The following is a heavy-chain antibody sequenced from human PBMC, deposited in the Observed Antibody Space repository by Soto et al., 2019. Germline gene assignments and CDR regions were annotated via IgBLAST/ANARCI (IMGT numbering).Heavy chain of an antibody. CDR1: VGAFSGYS. CDR2: INDSGTT. J-gene: IGHJ2*01. CDR3: ARGHFSGWYFDL. V-gene: IGHV4-34*01. Sequence: QVQLQQWGTGLLKPAETLSLTCAVYVGAFSGYSWTWIRQSPGKGLECIGEINDSGTTNYNPSLKSRLTLSVDLTKKQGFLSLRSVTAAETAVYYCARGHFSGWYFDLWGRGTLVTVSS. D-gene: IGHD3-3*02.